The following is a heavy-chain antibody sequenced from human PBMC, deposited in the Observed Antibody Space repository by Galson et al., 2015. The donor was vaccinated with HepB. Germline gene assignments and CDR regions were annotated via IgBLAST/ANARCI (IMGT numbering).Heavy chain of an antibody. J-gene: IGHJ6*03. Sequence: SVKVSCKASGYTFTSYYMHWARQAPGQGLEWMGIINPSGGSTSYAQKFQGRVTMTRDTSTSTVYMELSSLRSEDTAVHYCARDKEYSSSLSYYYYMDVWGKGTTVTVSS. D-gene: IGHD6-6*01. V-gene: IGHV1-46*01. CDR1: GYTFTSYY. CDR3: ARDKEYSSSLSYYYYMDV. CDR2: INPSGGST.